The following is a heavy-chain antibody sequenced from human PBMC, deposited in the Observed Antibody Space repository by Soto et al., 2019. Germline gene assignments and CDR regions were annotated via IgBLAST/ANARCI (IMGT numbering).Heavy chain of an antibody. V-gene: IGHV3-48*03. Sequence: EMQLVESGGGLVQPGGSLRLSCAASGFTLSSSEVNWVRQAPGKGLEWVSYMSSSGGTIYYADSVRGRFTISRDNSKNTLYLQMNSLRAEDTAVYYCARDRLMDYYDSSGYDYWGQGTLVTVSS. CDR2: MSSSGGTI. J-gene: IGHJ4*02. CDR1: GFTLSSSE. CDR3: ARDRLMDYYDSSGYDY. D-gene: IGHD3-22*01.